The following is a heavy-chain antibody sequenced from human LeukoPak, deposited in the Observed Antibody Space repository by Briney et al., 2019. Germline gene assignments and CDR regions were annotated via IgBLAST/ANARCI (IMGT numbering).Heavy chain of an antibody. D-gene: IGHD5-12*01. CDR1: GFSLSTYF. CDR2: ITNSCRST. CDR3: AREASGYYHVFDS. J-gene: IGHJ4*02. V-gene: IGHV3-11*06. Sequence: PGGSLRLSCEASGFSLSTYFISWIRQAPGKGREWVSYITNSCRSTKYADAVKGRFTISRDNTKQSVYLEMTDLRAEDTAVYYCAREASGYYHVFDSWGQGTLVTVSS.